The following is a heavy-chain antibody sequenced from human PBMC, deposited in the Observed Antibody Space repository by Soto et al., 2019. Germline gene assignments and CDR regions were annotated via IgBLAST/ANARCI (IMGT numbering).Heavy chain of an antibody. V-gene: IGHV1-18*01. D-gene: IGHD4-17*01. CDR1: GYTFTSYG. Sequence: ASVKVSCKASGYTFTSYGISWVRQAPGQGLEWMGWISAYNGNTNYAQKLQGRVTMTTDTSTSTAYMELRSLRSDDTAVYYCARDPGVIDYGDYQDYWGQGTLVTVSS. CDR3: ARDPGVIDYGDYQDY. J-gene: IGHJ4*02. CDR2: ISAYNGNT.